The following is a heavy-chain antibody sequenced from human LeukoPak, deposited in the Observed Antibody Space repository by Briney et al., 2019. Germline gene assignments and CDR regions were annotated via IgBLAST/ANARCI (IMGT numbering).Heavy chain of an antibody. CDR1: GGSISSSSYY. V-gene: IGHV4-39*01. Sequence: TSETLSLTCTVSGGSISSSSYYWGWIRQPPGKGLEWIGSIYYSGSTCYNPSLKSRVTISVDTSKNQFSLKLSSVTAADTAVYYCASMYNWKDVYWGQGTLVTVSS. D-gene: IGHD1-20*01. CDR2: IYYSGST. CDR3: ASMYNWKDVY. J-gene: IGHJ4*02.